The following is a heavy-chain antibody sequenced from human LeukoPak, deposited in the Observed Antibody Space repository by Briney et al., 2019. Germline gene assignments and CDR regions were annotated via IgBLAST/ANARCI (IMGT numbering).Heavy chain of an antibody. CDR3: ARGRYYGSGSYYPIDY. CDR2: INAGNGNT. D-gene: IGHD3-10*01. CDR1: GYTFTSYA. J-gene: IGHJ4*02. V-gene: IGHV1-3*01. Sequence: ASVKVSCKASGYTFTSYAMHWVRQAPGQRLEWMGWINAGNGNTKYSQKFQGRVTITRDTSASTAYMELSSLRSEDTAVYYCARGRYYGSGSYYPIDYWGQGTLVTVSS.